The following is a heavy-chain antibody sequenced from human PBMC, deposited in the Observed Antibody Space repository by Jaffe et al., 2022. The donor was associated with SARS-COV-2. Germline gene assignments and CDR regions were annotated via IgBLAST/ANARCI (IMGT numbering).Heavy chain of an antibody. CDR2: IYISGST. CDR3: ARASAMAYDY. D-gene: IGHD5-18*01. V-gene: IGHV4-61*02. Sequence: QVRLQESGPGQVRPSQTLSLTCTVSGGSISSGSYYWTWVRQPAGKGLEWIGRIYISGSTNYNPSLKSRVTISVDTSKNQFSLKLSSVTAADTAIYYCARASAMAYDYWGRGTLVTVSS. CDR1: GGSISSGSYY. J-gene: IGHJ4*02.